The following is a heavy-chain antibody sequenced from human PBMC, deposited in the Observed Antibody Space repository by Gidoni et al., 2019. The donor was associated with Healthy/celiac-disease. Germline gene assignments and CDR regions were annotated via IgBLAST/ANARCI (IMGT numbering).Heavy chain of an antibody. V-gene: IGHV3-23*01. J-gene: IGHJ4*02. D-gene: IGHD6-6*01. CDR2: ISGSGGST. CDR1: GSTFSSYA. CDR3: AKGYSSSPSLFDY. Sequence: EVQLLESGGGLVQPGGSLRLSCAASGSTFSSYAMSWVRQAPGKGLEWVSAISGSGGSTYYADSVKGRFTISRDNSKNTLYLQMNSLRAEDTAVYYCAKGYSSSPSLFDYWGQGTLVTVSS.